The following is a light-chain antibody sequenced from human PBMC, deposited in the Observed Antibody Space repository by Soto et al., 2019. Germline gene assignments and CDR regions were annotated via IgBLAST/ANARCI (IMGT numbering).Light chain of an antibody. V-gene: IGKV3-20*01. CDR3: QQYGSSPGT. Sequence: EIVLTQSPGTLSLSPGERATLSCRASQSVSSSYLAWYQQKPGQAPRLLIYGASSRATGIPDRFSGSGSGTDFPLTISRLEPEGCAVYYCQQYGSSPGTFGQGTKVGIK. J-gene: IGKJ1*01. CDR2: GAS. CDR1: QSVSSSY.